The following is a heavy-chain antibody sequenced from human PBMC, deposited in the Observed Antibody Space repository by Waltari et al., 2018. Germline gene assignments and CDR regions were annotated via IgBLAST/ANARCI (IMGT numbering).Heavy chain of an antibody. CDR2: INHSGST. Sequence: QVQLQQWGAGLLKPSETLSLTCAVYGGSFSGYYWSWIRQPPGKGLEWIGEINHSGSTNDNPSLKSRVTISVDTSKNQFSLKLSSVTAADTAVYYCARGRRDIVVVPAADYYYYYMDVWGKGTTVTVSS. D-gene: IGHD2-2*01. V-gene: IGHV4-34*01. CDR1: GGSFSGYY. J-gene: IGHJ6*03. CDR3: ARGRRDIVVVPAADYYYYYMDV.